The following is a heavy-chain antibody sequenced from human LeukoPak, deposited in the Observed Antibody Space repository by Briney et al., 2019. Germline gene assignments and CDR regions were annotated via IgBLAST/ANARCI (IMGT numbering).Heavy chain of an antibody. D-gene: IGHD4-17*01. V-gene: IGHV1-2*02. Sequence: GASVKVSCKASGYTFTGYYMHWVRQAPGQGLEWMGWINPNSGGTNYAQKFQGRVTMTRDTSISTAYMELSRLRSDDTAVYYCARDSDYGDWWFDPWGQGTLVTVSS. CDR1: GYTFTGYY. CDR2: INPNSGGT. J-gene: IGHJ5*02. CDR3: ARDSDYGDWWFDP.